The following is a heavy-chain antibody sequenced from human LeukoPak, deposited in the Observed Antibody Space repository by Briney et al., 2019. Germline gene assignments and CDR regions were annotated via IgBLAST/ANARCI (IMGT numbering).Heavy chain of an antibody. CDR3: ARVICSGGSCSYLGNNWFDP. D-gene: IGHD2-15*01. Sequence: GGSLRLSCAASGFTFSSYSMNWVRQAPGKGLEWVSSISSGSSYIYYADSVKGRFTISRDNAKNSLYLQMNSLRAEDTAVYYCARVICSGGSCSYLGNNWFDPWGQGTLVTVSS. J-gene: IGHJ5*02. CDR2: ISSGSSYI. CDR1: GFTFSSYS. V-gene: IGHV3-21*01.